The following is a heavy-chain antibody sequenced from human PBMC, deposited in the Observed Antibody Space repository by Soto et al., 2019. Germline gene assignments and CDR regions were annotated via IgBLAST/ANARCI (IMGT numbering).Heavy chain of an antibody. Sequence: QVQLQESGPGLVKPSETLSLTCTVSGGSVSSGSYYWSWIRQPPGKGLEWIGYIYYSGSTNYNPTFQSRVTISVDTSKNQFSLKLGSVTAADTAVYYCARDRAVTAIWRVFDYWGQGTLVTVSS. CDR1: GGSVSSGSYY. D-gene: IGHD2-21*02. V-gene: IGHV4-61*01. J-gene: IGHJ4*02. CDR3: ARDRAVTAIWRVFDY. CDR2: IYYSGST.